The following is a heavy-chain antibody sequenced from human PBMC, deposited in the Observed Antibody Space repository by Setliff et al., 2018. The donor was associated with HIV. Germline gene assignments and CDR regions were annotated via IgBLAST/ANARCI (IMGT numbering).Heavy chain of an antibody. CDR1: GGTLTTYG. Sequence: SVKVSCKASGGTLTTYGISWVRQAPGQGLEWMGQIIPIFGTTNYAQKFQGRVTITADESTSTAYMELSSLRSEDTAVYYCARDRKFVVVTAGDAFDIWGQGTMVTVSS. D-gene: IGHD2-21*02. V-gene: IGHV1-69*13. CDR2: IIPIFGTT. CDR3: ARDRKFVVVTAGDAFDI. J-gene: IGHJ3*02.